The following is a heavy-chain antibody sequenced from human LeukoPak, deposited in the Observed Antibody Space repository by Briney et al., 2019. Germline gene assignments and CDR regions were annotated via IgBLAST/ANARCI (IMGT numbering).Heavy chain of an antibody. D-gene: IGHD4-23*01. Sequence: SETLSLTCTVSGGSVSSGSYYWSWIRQPPGMGLEWMGYIYYSESTNYNPSLKHRDTISVDTTKHQFSLKLSFVTAADTGMYHCGRVKEAAKRWSGFDPWGEGTLVTVSS. CDR3: GRVKEAAKRWSGFDP. CDR2: IYYSEST. V-gene: IGHV4-61*01. CDR1: GGSVSSGSYY. J-gene: IGHJ5*02.